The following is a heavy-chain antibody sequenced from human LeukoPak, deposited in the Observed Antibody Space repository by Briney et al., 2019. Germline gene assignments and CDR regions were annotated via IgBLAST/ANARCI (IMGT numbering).Heavy chain of an antibody. J-gene: IGHJ4*02. V-gene: IGHV3-9*01. CDR1: GFTFDDYA. CDR3: AKRARCGGDCYYFDY. D-gene: IGHD2-21*02. CDR2: NSWNSGSI. Sequence: GRSLRLSCAASGFTFDDYAMHWVRQAPGKGLEWVSGNSWNSGSIGYADSVKGRFTISRDNAKNSLYLQMNSLRAEDTALYYCAKRARCGGDCYYFDYWGQGTLVTVSS.